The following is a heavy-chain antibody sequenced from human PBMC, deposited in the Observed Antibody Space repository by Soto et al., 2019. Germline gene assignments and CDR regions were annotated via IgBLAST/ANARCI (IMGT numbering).Heavy chain of an antibody. CDR2: ISGSGGST. CDR1: GFTFSSYA. V-gene: IGHV3-23*01. Sequence: EVQLLESGGGLVQPGGSLRLSCAASGFTFSSYAMSWVRQAPGKGLEWVSAISGSGGSTYYADSVKGRFTISRDNSKNTLYLQVNSLRVEDTAVYFCARAKSGSYHWSGYFDYWGQGTLVTVSS. J-gene: IGHJ4*02. CDR3: ARAKSGSYHWSGYFDY. D-gene: IGHD1-26*01.